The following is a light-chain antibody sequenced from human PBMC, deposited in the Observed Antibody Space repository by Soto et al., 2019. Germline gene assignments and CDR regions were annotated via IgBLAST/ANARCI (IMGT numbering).Light chain of an antibody. CDR1: QSISSW. V-gene: IGKV1-5*01. J-gene: IGKJ1*01. CDR2: DAS. Sequence: DIQMTQSPSTLSSSVGDRVTITCRASQSISSWLAWYQQKPGKAPKLLIYDASSLESGVPSRFSGSASGTAFPLTIGSPQPDDFAPYYCQQYNSYSRWTCGQGTKVDIK. CDR3: QQYNSYSRWT.